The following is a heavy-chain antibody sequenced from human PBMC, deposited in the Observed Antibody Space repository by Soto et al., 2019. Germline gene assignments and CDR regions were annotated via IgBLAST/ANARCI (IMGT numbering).Heavy chain of an antibody. D-gene: IGHD3-10*01. V-gene: IGHV4-59*01. Sequence: PSETLSLTCIVSGGSISSYYWSWIRQPPGKGLEWIGYIYYSGSTNYNPSLKSRVTISVDTSKNQFSLKLGSVTAADTAVYYCARGTYYYYYMDVWGKGTTVTVSS. J-gene: IGHJ6*03. CDR1: GGSISSYY. CDR2: IYYSGST. CDR3: ARGTYYYYYMDV.